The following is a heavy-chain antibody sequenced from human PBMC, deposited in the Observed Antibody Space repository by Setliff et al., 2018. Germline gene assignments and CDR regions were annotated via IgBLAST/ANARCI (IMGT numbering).Heavy chain of an antibody. D-gene: IGHD6-13*01. CDR2: ITRSGDAM. Sequence: GSLRLSCAASGFTFSDYYMSWIRQAPGRGLEWVSYITRSGDAMYYTDSVKGRFTISRDNSKNMLSLQMNSLRAEDTAVYYCARDPRLLYSSRWYEGWAFDIWGQGTMVTVSS. V-gene: IGHV3-11*01. CDR1: GFTFSDYY. J-gene: IGHJ3*02. CDR3: ARDPRLLYSSRWYEGWAFDI.